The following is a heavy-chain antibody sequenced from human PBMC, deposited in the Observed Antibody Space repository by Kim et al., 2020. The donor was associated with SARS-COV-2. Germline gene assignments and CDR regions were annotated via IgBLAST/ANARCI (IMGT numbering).Heavy chain of an antibody. Sequence: GGSLRLSCAASGFTISGSAMSWVRQAPGKGLEWVSFISAGVGNTYYADSVKGRFTISRDTSKNTLFLQMSSLRADDTAIYFCAKTSSTFKFPTWGQGTL. CDR1: GFTISGSA. J-gene: IGHJ4*02. CDR2: ISAGVGNT. CDR3: AKTSSTFKFPT. D-gene: IGHD6-6*01. V-gene: IGHV3-23*01.